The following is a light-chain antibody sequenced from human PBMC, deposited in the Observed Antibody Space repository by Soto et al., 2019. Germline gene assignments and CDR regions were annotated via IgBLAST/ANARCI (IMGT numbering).Light chain of an antibody. Sequence: EVVLTQSPATLSLSPGEKATLSCRASQSISTFLAWYQQKPGLAPRLLIYDASNRAPGIPDRFSGSGSGTDFTLTISSLEPEDFAVYYCQQCANWPPKWSFGQGTEVEIK. CDR3: QQCANWPPKWS. V-gene: IGKV3-11*01. CDR1: QSISTF. J-gene: IGKJ1*01. CDR2: DAS.